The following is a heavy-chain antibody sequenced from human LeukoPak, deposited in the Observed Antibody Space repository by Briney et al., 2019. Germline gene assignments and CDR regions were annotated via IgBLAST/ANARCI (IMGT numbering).Heavy chain of an antibody. CDR3: ARDGVAAAGSVFDY. CDR2: ISYDGSNE. CDR1: GFTFSTYA. D-gene: IGHD6-13*01. V-gene: IGHV3-30-3*01. J-gene: IGHJ4*02. Sequence: GGSLRLSCAASGFTFSTYAMHWVRQAPGKGLEWVAVISYDGSNEYYADSVKGRFTISRDNSKNTLYLQMNSLRAEDTAVYYCARDGVAAAGSVFDYWGQGTLVTVSS.